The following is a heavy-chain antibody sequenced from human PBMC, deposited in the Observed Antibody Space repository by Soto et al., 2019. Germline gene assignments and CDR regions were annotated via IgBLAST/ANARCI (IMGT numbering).Heavy chain of an antibody. CDR3: ARSMTTVVTLDY. D-gene: IGHD4-17*01. Sequence: SETLSLTCTVSGGSISSSSFYWGWIRQPPGKGLEWIGSIYYSGSSYYNASLKSRATISVDTSKNQFSLKLSSVTAADTAVYYCARSMTTVVTLDYWGQGTLVTVSS. V-gene: IGHV4-39*01. CDR2: IYYSGSS. CDR1: GGSISSSSFY. J-gene: IGHJ4*02.